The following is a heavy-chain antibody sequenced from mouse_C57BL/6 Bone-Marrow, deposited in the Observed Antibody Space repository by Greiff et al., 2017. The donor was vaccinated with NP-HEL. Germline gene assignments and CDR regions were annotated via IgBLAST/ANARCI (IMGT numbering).Heavy chain of an antibody. CDR1: GYTFTSYW. J-gene: IGHJ2*01. CDR2: IDPSDSYT. D-gene: IGHD4-1*01. V-gene: IGHV1-59*01. CDR3: ARILGGDY. Sequence: QVQLQQSGAELVRPGTSVKLSCKASGYTFTSYWMHWVKQRPGQGLEWIGVIDPSDSYTNYNQKFKGKATLTVDTSSSTAYMQLSSLTSEDSAVYYCARILGGDYWGQGTTLTVSS.